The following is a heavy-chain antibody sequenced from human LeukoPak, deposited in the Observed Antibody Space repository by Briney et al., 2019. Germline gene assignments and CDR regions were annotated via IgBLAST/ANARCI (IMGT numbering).Heavy chain of an antibody. J-gene: IGHJ4*02. CDR2: ISGSGGST. V-gene: IGHV3-23*01. CDR1: GFTFSSYG. Sequence: GGSLRLSCAASGFTFSSYGMSWVRQAPGKGLEWVSTISGSGGSTYYADSVKGRFTISRDNSKNTLYLQMNSLRAEDTAVYYCARDADRYCSGGSCSNLDYWGQGTLVTVSS. CDR3: ARDADRYCSGGSCSNLDY. D-gene: IGHD2-15*01.